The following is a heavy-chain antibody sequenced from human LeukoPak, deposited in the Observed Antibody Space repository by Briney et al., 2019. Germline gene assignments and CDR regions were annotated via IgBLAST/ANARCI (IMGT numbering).Heavy chain of an antibody. CDR3: ANTWQVGIFGVVKPFDY. D-gene: IGHD3-3*01. CDR2: ISGSGGST. J-gene: IGHJ4*02. Sequence: PGGSLRLSCAASGFTFSSYAMSWVRQAPGKGLEWVSAISGSGGSTYYADSVKGRFTISRDNSKNTLYLQMNSLRAEDTAVYYCANTWQVGIFGVVKPFDYWGQGTLVTVSS. V-gene: IGHV3-23*01. CDR1: GFTFSSYA.